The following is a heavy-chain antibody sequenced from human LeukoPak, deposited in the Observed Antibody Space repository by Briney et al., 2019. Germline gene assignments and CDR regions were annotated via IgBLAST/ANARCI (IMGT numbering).Heavy chain of an antibody. CDR3: ARGAVYSSDYYYYMDV. D-gene: IGHD6-19*01. CDR2: INHSGST. Sequence: SETLSLTCAVYGGSFSGYYWSWIRQPPGKGLEWIGEINHSGSTNYNPSLKSRVTISVDTSKNQFSLKLSSVTAADTAVYYCARGAVYSSDYYYYMDVWGKGTTVTVSS. CDR1: GGSFSGYY. J-gene: IGHJ6*03. V-gene: IGHV4-34*01.